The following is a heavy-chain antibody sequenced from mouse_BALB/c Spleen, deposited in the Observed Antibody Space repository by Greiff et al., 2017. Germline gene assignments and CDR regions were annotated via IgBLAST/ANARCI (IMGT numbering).Heavy chain of an antibody. CDR3: ARNRLLWRYFDV. D-gene: IGHD2-1*01. J-gene: IGHJ1*01. Sequence: EVKLLESGGGLVQPGGSLKLSCAASGFDFSRYWMSWVRQAPGKGLEWIGEINPDSSTINYTPSLKDKFIISRDNAKNTLYLQMSKVRSEDTALYYCARNRLLWRYFDVWGAGTTVTVSS. V-gene: IGHV4-1*02. CDR1: GFDFSRYW. CDR2: INPDSSTI.